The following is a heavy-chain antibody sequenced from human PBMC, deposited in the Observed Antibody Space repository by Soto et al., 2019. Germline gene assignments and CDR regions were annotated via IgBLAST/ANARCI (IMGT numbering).Heavy chain of an antibody. D-gene: IGHD6-19*01. CDR3: VRSRVFIAVAGMASYYYYDGMDV. J-gene: IGHJ6*02. CDR2: TYYRSKWYN. CDR1: GDSVSSDSAA. Sequence: PSQTLSLTCAISGDSVSSDSAAWNWIRQSPSRGLEWLGRTYYRSKWYNDYAVSVNGRITINPDTSKNHFSLQLNSVTPEDTAVYYCVRSRVFIAVAGMASYYYYDGMDVWGQGITVTVS. V-gene: IGHV6-1*01.